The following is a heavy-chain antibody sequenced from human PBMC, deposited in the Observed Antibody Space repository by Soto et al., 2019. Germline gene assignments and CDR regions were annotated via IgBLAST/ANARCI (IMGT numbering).Heavy chain of an antibody. CDR1: GYTYTSYG. CDR2: ISAYNGNT. J-gene: IGHJ4*02. Sequence: ASVKVSCKASGYTYTSYGISWVRQAPGQGLEWMGWISAYNGNTNYAQKLQGRVTMTTYTSTSTAYMELRSLRSDATAVYYCARARSGSYHSDWGQGTLVTVSS. CDR3: ARARSGSYHSD. D-gene: IGHD1-26*01. V-gene: IGHV1-18*04.